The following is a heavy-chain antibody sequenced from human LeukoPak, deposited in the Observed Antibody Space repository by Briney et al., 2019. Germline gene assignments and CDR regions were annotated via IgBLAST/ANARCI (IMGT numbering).Heavy chain of an antibody. V-gene: IGHV3-30*04. CDR3: ARGGVVVKGKIDY. CDR1: GFTFSSYA. J-gene: IGHJ4*02. Sequence: PGGSLRLSCAASGFTFSSYAMHWVRQAPGKGLEWVAVISYYGSNKYYADSVKGRFTISRDNSKNTLYLQMNSLRAEDTAVYYCARGGVVVKGKIDYWGQGTLVTVSS. CDR2: ISYYGSNK. D-gene: IGHD2-2*01.